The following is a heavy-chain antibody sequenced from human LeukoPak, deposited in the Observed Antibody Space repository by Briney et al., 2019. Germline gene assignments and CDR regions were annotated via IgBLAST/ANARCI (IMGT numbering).Heavy chain of an antibody. Sequence: PGGSLRLSCAASGFTFSSYWRSWVRQAPGKGLEWVANIKQDGSEKYYVDSVKGRFTISRDNAKNSLYLQMNSLRAEDTAVYYCARTSHFNLVVVAEDYWGQGTLVTVSS. CDR2: IKQDGSEK. CDR1: GFTFSSYW. D-gene: IGHD2-15*01. V-gene: IGHV3-7*01. J-gene: IGHJ4*02. CDR3: ARTSHFNLVVVAEDY.